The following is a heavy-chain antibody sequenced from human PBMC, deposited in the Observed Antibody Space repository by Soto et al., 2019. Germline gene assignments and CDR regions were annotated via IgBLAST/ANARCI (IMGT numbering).Heavy chain of an antibody. D-gene: IGHD6-13*01. Sequence: QVQLVQSGAEVKKPGASVKVSCKASGYTFTSYYMHWVRQAPGQGLEWMGIINPSGGSTSYAQKFQGRVTMTRDTSTSTVYMELSSLRSEDTAVYYCASREYSSSWTTYYYYGMEVWGQGTTVTVSS. V-gene: IGHV1-46*01. CDR1: GYTFTSYY. J-gene: IGHJ6*02. CDR2: INPSGGST. CDR3: ASREYSSSWTTYYYYGMEV.